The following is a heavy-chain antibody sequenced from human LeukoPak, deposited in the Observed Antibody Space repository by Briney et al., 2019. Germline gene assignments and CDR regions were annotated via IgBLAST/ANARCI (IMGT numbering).Heavy chain of an antibody. V-gene: IGHV1-18*04. Sequence: EASVKVSCKASGYTFTSYYMHWVRQAPGQGLEWMGWISAYNGDTSSAQKVQGRVTMTTDTSTSTAYMELRSLRSDDTAVYYCARQVLIAGGRYGMDVWGQGTTVTVSS. CDR1: GYTFTSYY. CDR3: ARQVLIAGGRYGMDV. J-gene: IGHJ6*02. CDR2: ISAYNGDT. D-gene: IGHD2-15*01.